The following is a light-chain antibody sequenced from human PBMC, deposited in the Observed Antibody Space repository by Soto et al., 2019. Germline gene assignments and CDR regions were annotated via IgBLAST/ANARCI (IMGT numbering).Light chain of an antibody. CDR1: SSNIGGNY. Sequence: QSVLTQPPSVSAAPGQRVTISCSGSSSNIGGNYVSWYQVVPRTAPKLLIYDNHKRHSGVPDRFSGSKSGTSATLGIADLHAGDEAHYYCGTGDINLDTVVFGGGTKVTVL. CDR3: GTGDINLDTVV. V-gene: IGLV1-51*01. J-gene: IGLJ2*01. CDR2: DNH.